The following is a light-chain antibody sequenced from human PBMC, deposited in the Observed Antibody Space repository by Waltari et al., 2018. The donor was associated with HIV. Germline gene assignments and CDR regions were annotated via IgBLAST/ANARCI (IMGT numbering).Light chain of an antibody. CDR1: QSVSSN. CDR3: QQYNNWPPMYT. J-gene: IGKJ2*01. Sequence: EIVMTQSPATLPVSPGERATLSCRARQSVSSNLALYQQKPGQAPRLLIYVASTRATGIPARFSGSGSGTEFTLTISSLQSEDFAVYYCQQYNNWPPMYTFGQGTKLEIK. CDR2: VAS. V-gene: IGKV3-15*01.